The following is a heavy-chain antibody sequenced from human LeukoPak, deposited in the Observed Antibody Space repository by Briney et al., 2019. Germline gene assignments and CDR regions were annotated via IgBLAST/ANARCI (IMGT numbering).Heavy chain of an antibody. CDR1: GYTFTSYA. J-gene: IGHJ3*02. CDR3: ASYLMGPFIVVVPAAGDAFDI. CDR2: INTNTGNP. D-gene: IGHD2-2*01. Sequence: GASVKVSCKASGYTFTSYAMNWVRQAPGQGLEWMGWINTNTGNPTYAQGFTGRFVFSLDTSVSTAYLQISSLKAEDTAVYYCASYLMGPFIVVVPAAGDAFDIWGQGTMVTVSS. V-gene: IGHV7-4-1*02.